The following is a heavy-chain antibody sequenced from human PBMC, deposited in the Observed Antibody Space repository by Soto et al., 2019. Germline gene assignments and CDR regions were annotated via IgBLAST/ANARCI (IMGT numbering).Heavy chain of an antibody. J-gene: IGHJ5*02. Sequence: SETRSLTCTVSGGSISSGDYYWSWVRQHPGKGLEWIGYIYHSGSTYYNPSLKSRVTISVDTSKNQFSLKLSSVTAADTAVYYCARDVRPAHTNWFDPWGQGTLVTVS. D-gene: IGHD2-8*01. CDR3: ARDVRPAHTNWFDP. V-gene: IGHV4-31*03. CDR2: IYHSGST. CDR1: GGSISSGDYY.